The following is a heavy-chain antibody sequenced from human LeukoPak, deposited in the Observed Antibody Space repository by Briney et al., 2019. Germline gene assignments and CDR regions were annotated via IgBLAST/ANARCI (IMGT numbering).Heavy chain of an antibody. Sequence: PGRSLRLSCAASGFTFSSYGMHWVRQAPGKGLEWVAVISYDGSNKYYADSVKGRFTISRDNSKNTLYLQMNSLRPEDTAVYYCAKEGYSSAYYDYWGQGTLVTVSS. CDR1: GFTFSSYG. J-gene: IGHJ4*02. CDR2: ISYDGSNK. D-gene: IGHD6-19*01. CDR3: AKEGYSSAYYDY. V-gene: IGHV3-30*18.